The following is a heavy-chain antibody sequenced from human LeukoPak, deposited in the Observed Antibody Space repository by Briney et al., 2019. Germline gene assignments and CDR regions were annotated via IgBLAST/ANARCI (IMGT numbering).Heavy chain of an antibody. CDR3: ARSPALDSSGYRTFYYYYYGMDV. J-gene: IGHJ6*02. D-gene: IGHD3-22*01. V-gene: IGHV3-23*01. Sequence: PGGSLRLSCAASGFTFSSYAMSWVRQAPGKGLEWVSAISGSGGSTYYADSVKGRFTISRDNSKNTLYLQMNSLRAEDMAVYYCARSPALDSSGYRTFYYYYYGMDVWGQGTTVTVSS. CDR2: ISGSGGST. CDR1: GFTFSSYA.